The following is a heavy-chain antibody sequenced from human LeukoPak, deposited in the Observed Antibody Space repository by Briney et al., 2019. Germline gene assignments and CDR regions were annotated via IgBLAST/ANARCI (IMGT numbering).Heavy chain of an antibody. CDR1: GGSISNINYY. CDR3: ARHEPRNIYYDSSGYPQD. Sequence: SETLSLTCTVSGGSISNINYYWGWIRQPPGKGLEYIGSIYHNGNAYYNPSLKSRVTVSVDTSMNEFSLKMNSVTAADTAVYYCARHEPRNIYYDSSGYPQDWGQGTLVTVSS. CDR2: IYHNGNA. V-gene: IGHV4-39*01. J-gene: IGHJ4*02. D-gene: IGHD3-22*01.